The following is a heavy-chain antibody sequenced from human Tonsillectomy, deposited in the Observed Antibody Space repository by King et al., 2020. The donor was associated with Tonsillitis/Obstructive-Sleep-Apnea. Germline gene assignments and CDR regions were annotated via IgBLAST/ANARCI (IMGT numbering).Heavy chain of an antibody. CDR1: GYRFITYG. Sequence: QVQLVESGAEVKKPGASVKVSCKAAGYRFITYGISWVRQAPGQGLEWMGWVSGYNGKTKYAKTLQVLQGRVTMTTDTSTSTAYMELRSLRSDDTAVYYCARDSRYTSGWFDFWGQGTLVTVSS. V-gene: IGHV1-18*01. D-gene: IGHD6-19*01. CDR2: VSGYNGKT. CDR3: ARDSRYTSGWFDF. J-gene: IGHJ4*02.